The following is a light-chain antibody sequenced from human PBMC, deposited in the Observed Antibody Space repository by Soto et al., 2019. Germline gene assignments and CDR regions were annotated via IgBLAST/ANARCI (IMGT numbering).Light chain of an antibody. V-gene: IGLV2-11*01. CDR2: DVS. Sequence: QSALTQPRSVSGSPGQSVTISCTGTSSDVGGYNYVSWYQQHRGKAPKLMIYDVSKRPSGVPDRFSGSKSGNTASLTISGLQAEDEADYYCCSYAGSSWVFGGGTKLTVL. CDR3: CSYAGSSWV. CDR1: SSDVGGYNY. J-gene: IGLJ3*02.